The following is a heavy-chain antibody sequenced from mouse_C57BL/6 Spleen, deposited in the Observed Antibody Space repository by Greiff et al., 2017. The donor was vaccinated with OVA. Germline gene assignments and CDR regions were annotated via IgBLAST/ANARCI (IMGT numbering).Heavy chain of an antibody. Sequence: VQLQQSGPELVKPGASVKISCKASGYAFSSSWMNWVKQRPGKGLEWIGRIYPGDGDTNYNGKFKGKATLTADKSSSTAYMQLSSLTSEDSAVYFCAREDSSAYGGYFDYWGQGTTLTVSS. D-gene: IGHD3-2*02. V-gene: IGHV1-82*01. CDR1: GYAFSSSW. CDR2: IYPGDGDT. CDR3: AREDSSAYGGYFDY. J-gene: IGHJ2*01.